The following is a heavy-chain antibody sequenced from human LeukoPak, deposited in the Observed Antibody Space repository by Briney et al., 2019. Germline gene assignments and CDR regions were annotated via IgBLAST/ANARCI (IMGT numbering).Heavy chain of an antibody. CDR2: VYHTGTT. CDR1: GYSLSSGYY. CDR3: TRDEYGAAD. Sequence: SETLSLTCVVSGYSLSSGYYWGWIRPSPGKGLEWIASVYHTGTTYYNPSLKSRASISVNMSKNHVSLRLTSVTAADTAMYYCTRDEYGAADWGQGILVTVSS. V-gene: IGHV4-38-2*02. J-gene: IGHJ4*02. D-gene: IGHD4-17*01.